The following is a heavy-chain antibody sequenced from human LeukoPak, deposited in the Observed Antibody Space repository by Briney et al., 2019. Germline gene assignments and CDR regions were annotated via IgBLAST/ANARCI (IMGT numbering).Heavy chain of an antibody. CDR1: GGSFSGYY. CDR3: ARRAEDCSSTSCYTTNWFDP. CDR2: INHSGST. Sequence: PSETLSLTCAVYGGSFSGYYWSWIRQPPGKGLEWIGEINHSGSTNYSPSLKSRVTISVDTSKNQFSLKLSSVTAADAAVYYCARRAEDCSSTSCYTTNWFDPWGQGTLVTVSS. J-gene: IGHJ5*02. D-gene: IGHD2-2*02. V-gene: IGHV4-34*01.